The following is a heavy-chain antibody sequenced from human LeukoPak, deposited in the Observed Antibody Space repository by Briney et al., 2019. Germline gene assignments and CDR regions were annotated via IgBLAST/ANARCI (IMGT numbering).Heavy chain of an antibody. Sequence: SEPLSLTCIGSNYSISNSLYWGWLRQPPGKGLEWIGSIYRSGSTFYNPSLKSRVTISLDTSKNQYYLKLSSVTAADTAVYYCARELSSGTAMASYFDYWGQGTLVSVSS. D-gene: IGHD5-18*01. J-gene: IGHJ4*02. CDR2: IYRSGST. CDR1: NYSISNSLY. CDR3: ARELSSGTAMASYFDY. V-gene: IGHV4-38-2*02.